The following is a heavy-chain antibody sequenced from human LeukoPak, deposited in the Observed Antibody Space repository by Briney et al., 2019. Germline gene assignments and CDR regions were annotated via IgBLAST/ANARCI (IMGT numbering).Heavy chain of an antibody. CDR3: ARRPRYSSGHYYDL. V-gene: IGHV3-23*01. J-gene: IGHJ4*02. Sequence: GGSLRLSCAASGFTFSSFAMTWVRQAPGKRLEWVSLISASGSPTYYADSVKGRFTVSRDNSKNTLFLQMNSLRAEDTAVYYCARRPRYSSGHYYDLWGQGTLVTVSS. D-gene: IGHD3-22*01. CDR1: GFTFSSFA. CDR2: ISASGSPT.